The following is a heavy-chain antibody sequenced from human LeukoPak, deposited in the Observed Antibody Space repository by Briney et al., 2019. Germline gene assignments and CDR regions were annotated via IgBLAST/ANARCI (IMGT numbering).Heavy chain of an antibody. CDR2: VSGSGGST. D-gene: IGHD3-9*01. V-gene: IGHV3-23*01. CDR3: AKDPHTYYDILTGYYNDWYFDL. Sequence: GGSLRLSCAASGFTFSSYAMNWVRQAPGKGLEWVSAVSGSGGSTYYADSVKGRFTISRDNSKNTLYLQMNSLRAEDTAVYYCAKDPHTYYDILTGYYNDWYFDLWGRGTLVTVSS. J-gene: IGHJ2*01. CDR1: GFTFSSYA.